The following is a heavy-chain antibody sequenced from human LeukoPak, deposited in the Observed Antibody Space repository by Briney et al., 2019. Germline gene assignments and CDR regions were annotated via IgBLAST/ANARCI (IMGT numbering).Heavy chain of an antibody. J-gene: IGHJ6*02. CDR3: ARPVGGNGTDV. CDR2: INPDDSEI. CDR1: GYRFTNYW. D-gene: IGHD1-26*01. Sequence: HGESLKISCKGSGYRFTNYWIGWVRQTPGKGLEWMGIINPDDSEIKYSPSLQGQVTISADKSISTAYLQRSSLKASGTAMYYCARPVGGNGTDVWGQGTTVTVSS. V-gene: IGHV5-51*01.